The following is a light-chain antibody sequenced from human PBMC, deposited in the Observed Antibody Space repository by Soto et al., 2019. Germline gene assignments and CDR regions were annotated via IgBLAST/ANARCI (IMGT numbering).Light chain of an antibody. Sequence: DIQMTQSPPSLSASVGDRVTITCQASQDISNYLHWFQQKPGKAPKVLIYAASTLQSGVPSRFRGSGSGTDFTLTISSLQPEDFATYYCHQSDSMPWTFGQGTKVDIK. V-gene: IGKV1-39*01. CDR3: HQSDSMPWT. CDR2: AAS. J-gene: IGKJ1*01. CDR1: QDISNY.